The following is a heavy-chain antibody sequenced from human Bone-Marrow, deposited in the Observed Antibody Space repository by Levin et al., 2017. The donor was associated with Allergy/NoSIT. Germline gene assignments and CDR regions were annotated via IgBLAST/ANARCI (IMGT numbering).Heavy chain of an antibody. V-gene: IGHV3-74*01. CDR2: INGDGSSA. J-gene: IGHJ5*01. CDR3: ARAKHSFGHTADS. D-gene: IGHD2-15*01. CDR1: GFTFGAYW. Sequence: GESLKISCAASGFTFGAYWMHWVRQAPGEGLVWVSRINGDGSSADYAGSVKGRFAISRDNARNTVYLQMHSLRAEDTAVYYCARAKHSFGHTADSWGQGAQVTVSS.